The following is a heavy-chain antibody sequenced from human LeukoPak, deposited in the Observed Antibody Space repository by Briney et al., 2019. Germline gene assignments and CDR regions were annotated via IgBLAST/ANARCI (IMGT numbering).Heavy chain of an antibody. CDR2: VSFDGSNK. D-gene: IGHD6-13*01. J-gene: IGHJ6*03. V-gene: IGHV3-30-3*01. Sequence: GGSLRLSCAASGFTFINYAMHWVRQAPGKGLEWVAVVSFDGSNKYYADSVQGRFTISRDNSKNTLYLQMNSLRAEDTAVYYCARDGEIAAVGYYYYYYMDVWGKGTTVTVSS. CDR3: ARDGEIAAVGYYYYYYMDV. CDR1: GFTFINYA.